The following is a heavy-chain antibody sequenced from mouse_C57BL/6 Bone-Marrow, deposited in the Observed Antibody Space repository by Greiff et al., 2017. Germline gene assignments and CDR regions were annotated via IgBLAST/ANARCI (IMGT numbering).Heavy chain of an antibody. J-gene: IGHJ3*01. CDR1: GFNIKDDY. D-gene: IGHD1-1*01. Sequence: DVKLVESGAELVRPGASVKLSCTASGFNIKDDYMHWVKQRPEQGLEWIGWIDPENGDTEYASKFQGKATITADTSSNTAYLQLSSLTSEDTAVYYCTTDTTVVAPAYWGQGTLVTVSA. CDR3: TTDTTVVAPAY. V-gene: IGHV14-4*01. CDR2: IDPENGDT.